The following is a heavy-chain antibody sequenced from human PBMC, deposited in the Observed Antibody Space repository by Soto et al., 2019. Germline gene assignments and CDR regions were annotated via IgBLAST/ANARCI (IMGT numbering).Heavy chain of an antibody. CDR3: ARQTTIILPLGVVSTYGSPFDP. J-gene: IGHJ5*02. CDR2: VYHSGST. D-gene: IGHD3-9*01. V-gene: IGHV4-31*03. Sequence: QVQLQVSGPGLVKPSQTLSLTCNVAGDSITSGGYYWSWIRQQPGNGLEWIGYVYHSGSTYYNPSLKSRITMSLATSKIQFSLKLSSVTVADTAVYYCARQTTIILPLGVVSTYGSPFDPWGQRGLVTVSS. CDR1: GDSITSGGYY.